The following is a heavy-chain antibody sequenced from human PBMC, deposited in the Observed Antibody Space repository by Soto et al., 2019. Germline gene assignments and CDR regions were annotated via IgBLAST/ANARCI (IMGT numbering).Heavy chain of an antibody. CDR1: GGSFSGYY. CDR2: INHSGST. CDR3: ARIGIASAGTLGTNWFDP. V-gene: IGHV4-34*01. D-gene: IGHD6-13*01. J-gene: IGHJ5*02. Sequence: QVQLQQWGAGLLKPSETLSLTCAVYGGSFSGYYWSWIRQPPGKGLEWIGEINHSGSTNYNPSLKSRVTISVDTSKNQFSLKLSSVTAADTAVYYCARIGIASAGTLGTNWFDPWGQEPLVTVSS.